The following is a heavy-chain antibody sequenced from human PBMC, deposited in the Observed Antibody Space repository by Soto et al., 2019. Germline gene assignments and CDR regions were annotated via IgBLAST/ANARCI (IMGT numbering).Heavy chain of an antibody. CDR1: GFTFINAW. CDR3: ATATPRDYDFWSGYLAY. J-gene: IGHJ4*02. D-gene: IGHD3-3*01. Sequence: EVQLVESGGGLVQPGGSLRLSCAASGFTFINAWMNWVRQAPGKGLEWVGRIKSKTDGGTTDYAAPVKGRFTISRDNSENTLYLQMHSRQTGDTAFYYCATATPRDYDFWSGYLAYWGQGTMVTVSS. CDR2: IKSKTDGGTT. V-gene: IGHV3-15*01.